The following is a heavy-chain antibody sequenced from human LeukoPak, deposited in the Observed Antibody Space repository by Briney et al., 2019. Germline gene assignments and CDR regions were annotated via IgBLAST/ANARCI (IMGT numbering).Heavy chain of an antibody. CDR1: GFTFSNYE. CDR3: VRDRIMVVGPYNWFDP. J-gene: IGHJ5*02. CDR2: ISSSGSTI. Sequence: GGSLRLSCAGSGFTFSNYEMVWLRQAPGKGLEWISYISSSGSTIYYADSVKGRFTVFRDDAENSLYLHMSSLRAEDTAVYYCVRDRIMVVGPYNWFDPWGQGTLVTVSS. D-gene: IGHD2-15*01. V-gene: IGHV3-48*03.